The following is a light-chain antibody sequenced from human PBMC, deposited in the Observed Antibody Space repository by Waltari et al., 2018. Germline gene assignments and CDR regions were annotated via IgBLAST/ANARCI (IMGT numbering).Light chain of an antibody. V-gene: IGKV3-15*01. J-gene: IGKJ2*01. CDR1: QSVSSD. CDR3: QQYNSGYT. Sequence: EVVVTQSPDTLSVSPGERASLSCRTSQSVSSDLAWYQQKPGQAPRLLIYGASTRATDVPARFSGSGSGTDFTLTISSLQSEDFAFYFCQQYNSGYTFGQGTNLDI. CDR2: GAS.